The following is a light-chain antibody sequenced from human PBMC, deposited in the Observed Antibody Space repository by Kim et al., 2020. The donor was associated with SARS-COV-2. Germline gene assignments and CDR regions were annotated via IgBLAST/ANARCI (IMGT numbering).Light chain of an antibody. J-gene: IGLJ3*02. V-gene: IGLV1-51*01. Sequence: GQKLTISCSGSSSNIGNNYVSWYQQLPGTVPKLLIYDNNKRPSGIPDRFSGSKSGTSATLGITGLQTGDEADYYCGTWDSSLSVGVFGGGTQLTVL. CDR3: GTWDSSLSVGV. CDR1: SSNIGNNY. CDR2: DNN.